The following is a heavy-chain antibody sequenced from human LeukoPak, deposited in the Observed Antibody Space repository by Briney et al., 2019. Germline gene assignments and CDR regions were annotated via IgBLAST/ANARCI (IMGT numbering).Heavy chain of an antibody. CDR3: VRQNSDYYYYYLDA. D-gene: IGHD1-7*01. CDR1: GGSVSSSSSY. V-gene: IGHV4-39*01. Sequence: PSETLSLTCTVSGGSVSSSSSYWAWIRQPPGRGLEWIGSVYYSGTTYYNTSLESRATISEDTSRNRFSLMLSSVTAADTAVYYCVRQNSDYYYYYLDAWGEGTTVIVSS. CDR2: VYYSGTT. J-gene: IGHJ6*03.